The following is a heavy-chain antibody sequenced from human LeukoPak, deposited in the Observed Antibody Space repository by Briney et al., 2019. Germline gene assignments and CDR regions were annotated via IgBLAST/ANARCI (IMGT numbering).Heavy chain of an antibody. CDR1: GFTFSTYS. CDR3: ANIAVADADY. J-gene: IGHJ4*02. V-gene: IGHV3-48*04. CDR2: IVGGSSSTI. Sequence: GSLRLSCAASGFTFSTYSMNWVRQAPGKGLEWVSFIVGGSSSTIYYADSVKGRFTISRDNAKNSLYLQMNSLRAEDTAVYYCANIAVADADYWGQGTLVTVSS. D-gene: IGHD6-19*01.